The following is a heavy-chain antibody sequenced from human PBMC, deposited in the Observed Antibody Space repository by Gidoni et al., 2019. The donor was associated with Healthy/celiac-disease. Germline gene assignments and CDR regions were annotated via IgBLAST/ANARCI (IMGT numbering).Heavy chain of an antibody. J-gene: IGHJ4*02. CDR2: MNPNSGNT. Sequence: QVQLVQSGAEVKKPGASVKVSCKASGYTFTSYDINWVRQATGQGLEWMGWMNPNSGNTGDAQKFQGRVTMTRNTSISTAYMELSSLRSEDTAVYYCARVPLDWQGSDYWGQGTLVTVSS. CDR1: GYTFTSYD. V-gene: IGHV1-8*01. CDR3: ARVPLDWQGSDY. D-gene: IGHD2-21*01.